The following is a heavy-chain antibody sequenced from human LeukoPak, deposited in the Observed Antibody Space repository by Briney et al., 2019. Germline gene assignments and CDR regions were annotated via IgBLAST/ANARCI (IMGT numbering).Heavy chain of an antibody. Sequence: SETPSLTCTVSGYSISSGYYWGWIRQPPGKGLEWIGNIYPTGSTYYNPSLKSRVTISVDTSKSQFSLKVSSVSAADTAVYYCARAYSSSWYWNWFDPWGQGTLVTVSS. V-gene: IGHV4-38-2*02. J-gene: IGHJ5*02. D-gene: IGHD6-13*01. CDR1: GYSISSGYY. CDR3: ARAYSSSWYWNWFDP. CDR2: IYPTGST.